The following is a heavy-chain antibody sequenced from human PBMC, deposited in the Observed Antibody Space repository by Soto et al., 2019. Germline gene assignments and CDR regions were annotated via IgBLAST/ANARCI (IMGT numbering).Heavy chain of an antibody. J-gene: IGHJ4*02. D-gene: IGHD3-10*01. V-gene: IGHV3-23*01. CDR2: ISGGGDTT. CDR1: GFTFNNNA. CDR3: AKGRGGSGSLTPRVDF. Sequence: EVQLLESGGGLVQPGGSLRLSCAASGFTFNNNAMTWVRQPPKKGLEWVSAISGGGDTTSYADSVKGRFTVSRDGSKNTLYLQMSSLRAEDTALYYCAKGRGGSGSLTPRVDFWGQGTLVTVSS.